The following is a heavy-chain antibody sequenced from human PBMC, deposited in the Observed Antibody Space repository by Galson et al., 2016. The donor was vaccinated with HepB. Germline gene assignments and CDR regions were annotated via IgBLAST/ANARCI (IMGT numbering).Heavy chain of an antibody. Sequence: SLRLSCAASGFTFDDYTMHWVRQRPGKGLEWVSLISWNGLSPNYADSVKGRFTISRDNTKNFLYLQMNGLRTEDTGLYYCGKDWGSLWESDGKGMDAWGQGTTVTVSS. CDR2: ISWNGLSP. CDR1: GFTFDDYT. CDR3: GKDWGSLWESDGKGMDA. V-gene: IGHV3-43*01. J-gene: IGHJ6*02. D-gene: IGHD1-26*01.